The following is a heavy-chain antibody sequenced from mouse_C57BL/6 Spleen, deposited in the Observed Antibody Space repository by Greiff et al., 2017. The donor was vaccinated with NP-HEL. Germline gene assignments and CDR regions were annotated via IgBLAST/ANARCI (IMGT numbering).Heavy chain of an antibody. CDR1: GYTFTSYW. CDR2: IDPNSGGT. J-gene: IGHJ3*01. CDR3: ARDYGSSYVGFFAY. V-gene: IGHV1-72*01. D-gene: IGHD1-1*01. Sequence: VQLQQPGAELVKPGASVKLSCKASGYTFTSYWMHWVKQRPGRGLEWIGRIDPNSGGTKYHEKFKSKATLTVDKPSSTAYMQLSRLTSEDSAVYYCARDYGSSYVGFFAYWGQGTLVTVSA.